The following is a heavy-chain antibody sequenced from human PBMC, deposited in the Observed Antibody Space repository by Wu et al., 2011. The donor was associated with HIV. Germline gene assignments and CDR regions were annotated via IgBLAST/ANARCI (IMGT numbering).Heavy chain of an antibody. CDR2: IIPMFDTA. Sequence: QVQLVQSGAEVKKPGSSVKVSCKASGGTFTSYAVSWVRLTPGQGLEWMGRIIPMFDTANYAQNFQSRLTITADKSTTTAYMELRSLRSDDTAVYYCARDESGTSSYYGMDVWGQGTTVTVSS. CDR3: ARDESGTSSYYGMDV. D-gene: IGHD1-26*01. CDR1: GGTFTSYA. V-gene: IGHV1-69*14. J-gene: IGHJ6*02.